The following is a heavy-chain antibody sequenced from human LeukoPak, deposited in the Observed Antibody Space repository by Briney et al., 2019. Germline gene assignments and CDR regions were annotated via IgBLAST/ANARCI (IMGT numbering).Heavy chain of an antibody. CDR1: GGTFSSYA. D-gene: IGHD5-24*01. V-gene: IGHV1-69*13. Sequence: SVKISCKASGGTFSSYAISWVRQAPGQGLEWMGGIIPIFGTANYAQKFQGRVTITADESTSTAYMELSSLRSEDTAVYYCASGGDGYNYDAFDIWGQGTMVTVSS. J-gene: IGHJ3*02. CDR3: ASGGDGYNYDAFDI. CDR2: IIPIFGTA.